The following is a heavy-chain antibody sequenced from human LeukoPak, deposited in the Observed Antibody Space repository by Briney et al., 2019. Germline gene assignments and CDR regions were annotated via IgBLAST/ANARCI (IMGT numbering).Heavy chain of an antibody. Sequence: PGGSLRLACAASGFTFSSYGMHWVRQAPCKGLEWVAFISSDGSNKYYADSVKGRFTLSRDNSKNSLYLQMNSLRAEETAVYYCARDPEYDILSNYFDYWGQGTLVTVSS. J-gene: IGHJ4*02. CDR2: ISSDGSNK. D-gene: IGHD3-9*01. V-gene: IGHV3-30*03. CDR1: GFTFSSYG. CDR3: ARDPEYDILSNYFDY.